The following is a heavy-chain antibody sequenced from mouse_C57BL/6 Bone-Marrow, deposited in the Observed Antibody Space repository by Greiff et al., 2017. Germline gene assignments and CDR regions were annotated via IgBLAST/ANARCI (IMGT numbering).Heavy chain of an antibody. CDR3: ARQGIYSYGSSYYWYFDV. J-gene: IGHJ1*03. CDR2: ISSGGSYT. CDR1: GFTFSSYG. V-gene: IGHV5-6*01. Sequence: EVKLMESGGDLVKPGGSLKLSCAASGFTFSSYGMSWVRQTPDKRLEWVATISSGGSYTYYPDSVKGRFTISRDNAKNTLYLQMSSLKSEDTAMYYCARQGIYSYGSSYYWYFDVWGTGTTVTVSS. D-gene: IGHD1-1*01.